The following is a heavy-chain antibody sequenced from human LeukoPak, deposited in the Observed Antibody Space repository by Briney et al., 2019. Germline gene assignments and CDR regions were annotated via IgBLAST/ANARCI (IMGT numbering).Heavy chain of an antibody. V-gene: IGHV3-20*04. CDR2: INWNGGGT. D-gene: IGHD3-22*01. CDR1: GFNFDDYG. CDR3: ARGPLQTIPTSKIVVYYYPFDY. Sequence: GGSLRLSCAASGFNFDDYGMSWVRQASGKGLEWVSGINWNGGGTGCADSVKGRFTISRENAKNSLYLQMNSLKAEDTALYYCARGPLQTIPTSKIVVYYYPFDYWGQGTLVTVSS. J-gene: IGHJ4*02.